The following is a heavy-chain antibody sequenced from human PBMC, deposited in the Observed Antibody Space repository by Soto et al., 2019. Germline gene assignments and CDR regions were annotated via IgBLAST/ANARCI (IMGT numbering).Heavy chain of an antibody. CDR3: ARRLAAGGTRAFDI. Sequence: GESLKISGQGSGYSFSIYYIAWVRQMTGKGLEWMGIIYPGDSDSTYSPSFEGQVNISADKSLNTAYLQWSSLKASDTAIYYCARRLAAGGTRAFDIWGQGTVVFVS. CDR2: IYPGDSDS. D-gene: IGHD6-13*01. J-gene: IGHJ3*02. CDR1: GYSFSIYY. V-gene: IGHV5-51*01.